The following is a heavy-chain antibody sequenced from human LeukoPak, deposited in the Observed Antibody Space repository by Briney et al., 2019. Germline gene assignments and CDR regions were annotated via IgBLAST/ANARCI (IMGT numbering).Heavy chain of an antibody. D-gene: IGHD6-13*01. CDR2: INPNSGGT. CDR3: ARDRFAAAGNWFDP. J-gene: IGHJ5*02. V-gene: IGHV1-2*02. CDR1: GYTFTGYY. Sequence: ASVKVSCKASGYTFTGYYMHWVRQAPGQGLAWMGWINPNSGGTNYAQKFQGRVTMTRDTSISTAYMELSRLRSGDTAVYYCARDRFAAAGNWFDPWGQGTLVTVSS.